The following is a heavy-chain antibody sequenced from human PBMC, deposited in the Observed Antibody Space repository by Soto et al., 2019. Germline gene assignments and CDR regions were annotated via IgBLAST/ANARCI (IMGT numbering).Heavy chain of an antibody. J-gene: IGHJ3*02. D-gene: IGHD6-19*01. CDR2: ISYDGSNK. CDR1: GFTFSSYA. V-gene: IGHV3-30-3*01. Sequence: GGSLRLSCAASGFTFSSYAMHWVRQAPGKGLEWVAVISYDGSNKYYADSVKGRFTISRDNSKNTLYLQMNSLRAEDTAVYYCARDGYSSGWYQGDAFDIWGQGTMVTVSS. CDR3: ARDGYSSGWYQGDAFDI.